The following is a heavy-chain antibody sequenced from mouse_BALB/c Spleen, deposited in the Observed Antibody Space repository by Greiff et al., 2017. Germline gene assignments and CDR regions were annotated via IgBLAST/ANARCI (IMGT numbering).Heavy chain of an antibody. CDR2: ISSGGGST. D-gene: IGHD1-1*01. V-gene: IGHV5-12-1*01. Sequence: EVKLMESGGGLVKPGGSLTLSCAASGFAFSSYDMSWVRQTPEKRLEWVAYISSGGGSTYYPDTVKGRFTISRDNAKNTLYLQMSSLKSEDTAMYYCARPPITTVVAHWYFDVWGAGTTVTVSS. J-gene: IGHJ1*01. CDR3: ARPPITTVVAHWYFDV. CDR1: GFAFSSYD.